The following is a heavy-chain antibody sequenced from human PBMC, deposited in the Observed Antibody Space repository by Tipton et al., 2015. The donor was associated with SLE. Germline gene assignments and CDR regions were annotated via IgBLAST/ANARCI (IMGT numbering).Heavy chain of an antibody. CDR1: GFTFTIHA. V-gene: IGHV3-23*01. CDR2: ITSGGTT. Sequence: GSLRLSCAASGFTFTIHAMSWVRQAPGKGLEWVSVITSGGTTYYAYSVKGRFTISRDNSKNTLYLEMNSLSADDTAVYYCAKPRVGYCSGGSCWGAFDVWGQGTLVTVSS. D-gene: IGHD2-15*01. J-gene: IGHJ3*01. CDR3: AKPRVGYCSGGSCWGAFDV.